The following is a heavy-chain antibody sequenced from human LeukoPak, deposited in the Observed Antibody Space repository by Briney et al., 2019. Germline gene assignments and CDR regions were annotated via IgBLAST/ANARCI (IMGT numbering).Heavy chain of an antibody. J-gene: IGHJ5*02. CDR2: IYHSGST. CDR1: GGSISSGGYS. Sequence: SETLSLTCTVSGGSISSGGYSWSWIRQPPGKGLEWIGYIYHSGSTYYNPSLKSRVTISVDRSKNQFSLKLSSVTAADTAVYYCARVIMYGDYNWFDPWGQGTLVTVSS. CDR3: ARVIMYGDYNWFDP. V-gene: IGHV4-30-2*01. D-gene: IGHD4-17*01.